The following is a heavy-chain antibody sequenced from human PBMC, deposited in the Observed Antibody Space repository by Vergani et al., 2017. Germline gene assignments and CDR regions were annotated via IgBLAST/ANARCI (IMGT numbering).Heavy chain of an antibody. CDR1: GFTFSSYA. J-gene: IGHJ6*03. D-gene: IGHD3-10*01. Sequence: QVQLVESGGGVVQPGRSLRLSCAASGFTFSSYAMHWVRQAPGKGLEWVAVISYDGSNKYYADSVKGRFTISRDNSKNTLYLQMKSLRAEDTAVYYCARGLGSVGWTRITMVRGDDYMDVWGKGTTVTVSS. CDR3: ARGLGSVGWTRITMVRGDDYMDV. CDR2: ISYDGSNK. V-gene: IGHV3-30-3*01.